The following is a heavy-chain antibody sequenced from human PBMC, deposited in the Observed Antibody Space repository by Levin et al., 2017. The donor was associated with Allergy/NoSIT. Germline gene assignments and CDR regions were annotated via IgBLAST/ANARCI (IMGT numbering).Heavy chain of an antibody. J-gene: IGHJ2*01. V-gene: IGHV3-7*04. CDR3: ARDYGSGSHNWYFDF. Sequence: GGSLRLSCAVSGFTFSNYWMSWVRQAPGSGVEWLADIKHDGSTKYYVDSVKGRLIISRDNADNSLFLQMNSLRAEDTAVYFCARDYGSGSHNWYFDFWGRGTLVTVSS. CDR2: IKHDGSTK. CDR1: GFTFSNYW. D-gene: IGHD3-10*01.